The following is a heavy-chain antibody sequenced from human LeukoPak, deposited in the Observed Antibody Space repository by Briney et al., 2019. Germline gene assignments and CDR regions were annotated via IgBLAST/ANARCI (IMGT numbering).Heavy chain of an antibody. D-gene: IGHD5-18*01. CDR2: ISGSGGST. CDR3: AKRVGYSYGRDDY. CDR1: GFTFSSYA. V-gene: IGHV3-23*01. J-gene: IGHJ4*02. Sequence: GGSLRLSCAASGFTFSSYAMSRVRQAPGKGLEWVSAISGSGGSTYYADSVKGRFTISRDNSKNTLYLQMNSLRAEDTAVYYCAKRVGYSYGRDDYWGQGTLVTVSS.